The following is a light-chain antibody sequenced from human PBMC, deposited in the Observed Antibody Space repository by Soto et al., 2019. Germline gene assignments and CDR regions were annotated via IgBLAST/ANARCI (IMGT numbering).Light chain of an antibody. CDR3: QQYERYPLT. J-gene: IGKJ4*01. Sequence: DIQMTQSPSTLSASVGDRVIITCGASQSVSGWLAWYLQKPGKAPELLIYSASTLETGVPSRFSGSGSGTDFTLTVSSLQREDFATYYCQQYERYPLTFGGGTKVDIK. CDR1: QSVSGW. CDR2: SAS. V-gene: IGKV1-5*03.